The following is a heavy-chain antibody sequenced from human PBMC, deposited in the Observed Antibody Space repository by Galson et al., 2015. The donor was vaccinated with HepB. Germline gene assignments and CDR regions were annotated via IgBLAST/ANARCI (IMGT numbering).Heavy chain of an antibody. D-gene: IGHD3-22*01. V-gene: IGHV3-33*01. J-gene: IGHJ4*02. CDR3: ARGGGRGYYDSSGYPDY. CDR2: VWYDGSNK. Sequence: SLRLSCAASGFTFSNYGMHWVRQAPGKGLEWVAVVWYDGSNKYYADSVKGRFTISRDNSKNTLYLQMNSLRAEDTAVYYCARGGGRGYYDSSGYPDYWGQGTLVTVSS. CDR1: GFTFSNYG.